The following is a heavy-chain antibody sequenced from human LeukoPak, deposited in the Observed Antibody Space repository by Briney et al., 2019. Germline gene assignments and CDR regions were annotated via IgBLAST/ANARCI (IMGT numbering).Heavy chain of an antibody. D-gene: IGHD2-21*02. Sequence: SETLSLTCTVSGGSIIGYYWNWIRQPPGKGLDWIGYIYHSGSTNYNPSLKSRVTISVDTSKTQISLKLRAVTAADTAVYYCARYVVVTAYFDYWGQGTLVTVSS. J-gene: IGHJ4*02. V-gene: IGHV4-59*01. CDR3: ARYVVVTAYFDY. CDR1: GGSIIGYY. CDR2: IYHSGST.